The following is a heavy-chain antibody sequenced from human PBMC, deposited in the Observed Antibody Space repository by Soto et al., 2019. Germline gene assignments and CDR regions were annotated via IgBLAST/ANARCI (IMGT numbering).Heavy chain of an antibody. D-gene: IGHD6-13*01. CDR2: IKQGGSEK. CDR3: ARDHAYSSSSHYYFYGMDV. Sequence: GGSLRLSCAASGFTFSSYWMNWVRQAPGKGLEWVANIKQGGSEKYYVDSVKGRFTISRDNAKNSLFLQMNSLRAEDTAVYYCARDHAYSSSSHYYFYGMDVWAQPTTETVSS. J-gene: IGHJ6*01. V-gene: IGHV3-7*03. CDR1: GFTFSSYW.